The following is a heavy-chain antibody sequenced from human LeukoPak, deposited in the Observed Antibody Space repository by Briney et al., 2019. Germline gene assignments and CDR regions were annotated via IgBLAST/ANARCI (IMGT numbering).Heavy chain of an antibody. CDR1: GYTFTGYY. Sequence: ASVKVSCKASGYTFTGYYMHWVRQAPGQGLEWMGWINPNSGGTNYAQKFQGRVTMTRDTSISTAYMELSRLRSDDTAVYYCAGVFIVARADCSGGSCYSSYYYYYGMDVWGQGTTVTVSS. CDR3: AGVFIVARADCSGGSCYSSYYYYYGMDV. V-gene: IGHV1-2*02. D-gene: IGHD2-15*01. CDR2: INPNSGGT. J-gene: IGHJ6*02.